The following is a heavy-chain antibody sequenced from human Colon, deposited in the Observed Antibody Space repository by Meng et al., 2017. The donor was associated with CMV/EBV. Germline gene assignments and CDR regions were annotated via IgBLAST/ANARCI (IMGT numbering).Heavy chain of an antibody. Sequence: GESLKISCAASGFTFSSYAMHWVRQTPGKGLEWVAFIHRDASGPFYADSVKGRFTISRDNSRNTLSLQMNSLTLEDTAVYYCAADFWIGAGYWGQGALVTVSS. D-gene: IGHD3-3*01. CDR1: GFTFSSYA. J-gene: IGHJ4*02. V-gene: IGHV3-30*02. CDR3: AADFWIGAGY. CDR2: IHRDASGP.